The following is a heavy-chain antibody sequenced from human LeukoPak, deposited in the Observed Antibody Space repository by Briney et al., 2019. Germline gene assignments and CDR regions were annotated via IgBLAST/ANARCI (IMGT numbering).Heavy chain of an antibody. CDR2: ISSSSSYI. CDR3: ARPLTTVVTPNDAFDI. CDR1: GFTFSSYS. V-gene: IGHV3-21*01. J-gene: IGHJ3*02. Sequence: PGGSLRLSCAASGFTFSSYSMNWVRQAPGKGLEWVSSISSSSSYIYYADSVKGRFTISRDNAKNSLYLQMNSLRAEDTAVYYCARPLTTVVTPNDAFDIWGQGTMVTVSS. D-gene: IGHD4-23*01.